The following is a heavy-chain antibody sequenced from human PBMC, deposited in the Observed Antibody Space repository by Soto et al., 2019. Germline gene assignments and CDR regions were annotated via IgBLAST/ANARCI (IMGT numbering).Heavy chain of an antibody. V-gene: IGHV4-59*01. J-gene: IGHJ4*02. Sequence: QVQLQESGPGLVKPSETLSLTCTVSGGSISSYYWSWIRQPPGKGLEWIGYIYYSGSTNYNPHLKGRVTISVDTSKNQFDLKMSSVTAADTAVYYCERGEEWVDMPSGYWGQGTLVTVSS. CDR3: ERGEEWVDMPSGY. CDR2: IYYSGST. CDR1: GGSISSYY. D-gene: IGHD2-2*01.